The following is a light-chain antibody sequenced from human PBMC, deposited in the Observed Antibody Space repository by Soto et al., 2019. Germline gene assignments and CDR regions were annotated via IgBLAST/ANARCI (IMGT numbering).Light chain of an antibody. J-gene: IGKJ4*01. V-gene: IGKV1D-12*01. CDR1: ESVGNW. Sequence: DIQMTQSPSSLSASVGDRITITCRAHESVGNWLAWYQQKPGKAPKLLIYAATTLQSGVPSRFSGSRSGTVFSLTVSSLQPEDFATYYCQQANSFPLSFGGGTKWIS. CDR2: AAT. CDR3: QQANSFPLS.